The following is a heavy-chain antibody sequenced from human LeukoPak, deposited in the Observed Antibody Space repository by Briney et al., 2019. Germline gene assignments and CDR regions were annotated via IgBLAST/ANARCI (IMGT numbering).Heavy chain of an antibody. CDR2: IYNGGAI. J-gene: IGHJ4*02. CDR3: ARRPGN. V-gene: IGHV3-53*01. CDR1: GFAVRSN. D-gene: IGHD1-14*01. Sequence: PGGSLRLSCVASGFAVRSNMSWVRQAPGKGLEWVSLIYNGGAIRYADSVKGRFTISRDSSKNTLFLQMNDLTVEDTARYYCARRPGNWGQGILVTVSS.